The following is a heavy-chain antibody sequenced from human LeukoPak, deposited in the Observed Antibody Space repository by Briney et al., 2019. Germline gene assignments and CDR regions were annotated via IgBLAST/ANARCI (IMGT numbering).Heavy chain of an antibody. D-gene: IGHD6-19*01. CDR2: IKEDGSEK. V-gene: IGHV3-7*03. J-gene: IGHJ4*02. Sequence: GGSLRLSCAASGFTFSYYWMSWVRQAPGKGLEWVANIKEDGSEKNYVDSVKGRFTISRDTSKNTVSLQMNSLRAEDTAVYYCAGDKTTGGWYEFDYWGQGTLVTVSS. CDR1: GFTFSYYW. CDR3: AGDKTTGGWYEFDY.